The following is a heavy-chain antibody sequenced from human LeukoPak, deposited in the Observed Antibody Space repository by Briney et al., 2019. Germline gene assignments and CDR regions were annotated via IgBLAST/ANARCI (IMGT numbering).Heavy chain of an antibody. CDR2: MNPNSGNT. CDR1: GYTFTSYG. J-gene: IGHJ6*03. D-gene: IGHD2-2*01. CDR3: ARVEVVPAAMLHYYYYMDV. V-gene: IGHV1-8*03. Sequence: ASVKVSCKASGYTFTSYGISWVRQATGQGLEWMGWMNPNSGNTGYAQKFQGRVTITRNTSISTAYMELSSLRSEDTAVYYCARVEVVPAAMLHYYYYMDVWGKGTTVTVSS.